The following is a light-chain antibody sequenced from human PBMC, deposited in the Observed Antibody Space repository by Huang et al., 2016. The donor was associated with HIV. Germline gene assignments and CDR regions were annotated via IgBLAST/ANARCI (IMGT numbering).Light chain of an antibody. Sequence: ETVMTQSPVTLSVSPVDRASLSCRSSQIVSSHLALYQQKPGLASRLLIYVASTRATGVPARFSGSGAGTEFTLTISTLQSEDSAVYYCQQYNDFRSTFGPGTRVEIK. CDR1: QIVSSH. CDR2: VAS. CDR3: QQYNDFRST. J-gene: IGKJ3*01. V-gene: IGKV3-15*01.